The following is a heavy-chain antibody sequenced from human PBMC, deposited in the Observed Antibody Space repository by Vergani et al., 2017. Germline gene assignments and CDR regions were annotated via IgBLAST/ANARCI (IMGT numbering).Heavy chain of an antibody. CDR3: TRSECSGTTCYGHYFDL. V-gene: IGHV3-66*02. CDR2: IKSDGRT. CDR1: GFISSSYW. Sequence: EGQLVESGGDWVQRGGSLRLSCAASGFISSSYWMSWVRQAPGKGLEWVSVIKSDGRTSYAESVRGRFTISRDTSRNAVYLQMNILRVEDTGVYYCTRSECSGTTCYGHYFDLWGHGILVTVSS. J-gene: IGHJ4*01. D-gene: IGHD2-15*01.